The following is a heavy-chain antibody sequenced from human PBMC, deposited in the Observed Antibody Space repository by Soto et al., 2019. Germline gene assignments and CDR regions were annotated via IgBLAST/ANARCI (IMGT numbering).Heavy chain of an antibody. CDR2: ISGSGGST. CDR1: GFTFSSYA. D-gene: IGHD5-12*01. J-gene: IGHJ5*02. Sequence: EVQLLESGGGLVQPGGSLRLSCAASGFTFSSYAMSWVRQAPGKGLEWVSTISGSGGSTYYADSVKGLFTISRDNSKNTLYRQMNSLRAEDTAVYYCAKAVEMATIYNWFDPWGQGTLVTVSS. V-gene: IGHV3-23*01. CDR3: AKAVEMATIYNWFDP.